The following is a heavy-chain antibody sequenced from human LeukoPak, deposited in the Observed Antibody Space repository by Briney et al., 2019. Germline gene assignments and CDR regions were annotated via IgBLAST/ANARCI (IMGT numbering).Heavy chain of an antibody. Sequence: SETLSLTCTVSGGSISTYYWSWIRQPPGKGLEWIGYIYYSGSTNYNPSLRSRVTISVDTSKNQSSLKLTSVTAADTAVYYCARSPSAYDFLNYWGQGTLVTVSS. CDR3: ARSPSAYDFLNY. V-gene: IGHV4-59*01. J-gene: IGHJ4*02. CDR1: GGSISTYY. D-gene: IGHD5-12*01. CDR2: IYYSGST.